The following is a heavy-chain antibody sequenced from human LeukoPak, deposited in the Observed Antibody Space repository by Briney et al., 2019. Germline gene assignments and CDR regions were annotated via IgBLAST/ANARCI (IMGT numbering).Heavy chain of an antibody. CDR2: INPNSGGT. Sequence: GASVKVSCKASGYTFTGYYMHWVRQAPGQGLEWMGWINPNSGGTNYAQKFQGRVTMTRDTSISTAYMELSRLRSDDTAVYYCARHLSAKKRLVTALFFDYWGQGTLVTVSS. V-gene: IGHV1-2*02. CDR3: ARHLSAKKRLVTALFFDY. CDR1: GYTFTGYY. J-gene: IGHJ4*02. D-gene: IGHD2-21*02.